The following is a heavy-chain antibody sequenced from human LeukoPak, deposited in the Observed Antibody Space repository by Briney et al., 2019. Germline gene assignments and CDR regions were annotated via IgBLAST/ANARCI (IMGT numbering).Heavy chain of an antibody. CDR1: GYTFTGYY. CDR3: ARGRSYGPHLDY. Sequence: ASVKVSCKASGYTFTGYYMHWVRQAPGQGLEWMGWMNPNSGNTGYAQKFQGRVTITRNTSISTAYMELSSLRSEDTAVYYCARGRSYGPHLDYWGQGTLVTVSS. CDR2: MNPNSGNT. V-gene: IGHV1-8*03. D-gene: IGHD5-18*01. J-gene: IGHJ4*02.